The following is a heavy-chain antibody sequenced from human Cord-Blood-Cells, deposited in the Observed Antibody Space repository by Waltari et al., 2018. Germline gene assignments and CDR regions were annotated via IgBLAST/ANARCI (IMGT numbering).Heavy chain of an antibody. CDR2: IKSKTDGGTT. CDR1: GFTFSNAW. CDR3: TTEVYSSSWY. D-gene: IGHD6-13*01. V-gene: IGHV3-15*01. J-gene: IGHJ4*02. Sequence: EVQLVESGGGMVKPVGSLRLSCAPSGFTFSNAWMTWVRQAPGKGLEWVGRIKSKTDGGTTDYAATVKGRFTISRDDSKNTLYLQMNSLKTEDTAVYYCTTEVYSSSWYWGQGTLVTVSS.